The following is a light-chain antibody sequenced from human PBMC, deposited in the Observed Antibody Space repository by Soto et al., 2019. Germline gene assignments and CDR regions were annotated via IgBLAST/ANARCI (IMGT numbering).Light chain of an antibody. CDR2: DKY. CDR1: QSASIY. Sequence: EIMLTQSPATLSLSPGQTATLSCRATQSASIYIAWFQQRPGQAPRLLIYDKYHRAPGIPARFTGSGSGTDFTLTISGLEPEDFAVYYCQQRANWPPLTFGGGTRVEI. V-gene: IGKV3-11*01. J-gene: IGKJ4*01. CDR3: QQRANWPPLT.